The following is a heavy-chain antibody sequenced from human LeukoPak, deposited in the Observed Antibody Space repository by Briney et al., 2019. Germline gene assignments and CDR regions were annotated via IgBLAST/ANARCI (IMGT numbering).Heavy chain of an antibody. CDR2: ITGNGVTT. Sequence: PGGSLRPSCAASGFPFSSSAMSWVRHTPGNGLEWVSSITGNGVTTYYADSVKGRFTISRDNSKNILFLQMNSLGAEDSASYFCAKERRRVDTSMIRSYYFDSWGQGTPVTVSS. D-gene: IGHD3-16*01. J-gene: IGHJ4*02. CDR3: AKERRRVDTSMIRSYYFDS. CDR1: GFPFSSSA. V-gene: IGHV3-23*01.